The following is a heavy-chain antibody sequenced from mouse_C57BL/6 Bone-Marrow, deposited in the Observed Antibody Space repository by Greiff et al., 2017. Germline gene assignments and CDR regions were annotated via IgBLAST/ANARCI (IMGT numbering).Heavy chain of an antibody. CDR2: IHPNSGST. D-gene: IGHD2-5*01. CDR1: GYTFTSYW. CDR3: ARGDYSNSLYAMEY. Sequence: QVQLQQPGAELVKPGASVKLSCKASGYTFTSYWMHWVKQRPGQGLEWIGMIHPNSGSTNYNEKFKSKATLTVDKSSSTAYMQLSSLTSEDSAVYYCARGDYSNSLYAMEYWGQGTSVTVSS. J-gene: IGHJ4*01. V-gene: IGHV1-64*01.